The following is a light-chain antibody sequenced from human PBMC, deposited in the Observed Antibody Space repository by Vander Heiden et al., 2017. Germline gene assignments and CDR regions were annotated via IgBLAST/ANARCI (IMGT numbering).Light chain of an antibody. J-gene: IGKJ4*01. CDR1: QAVNSKY. CDR3: QQYTNSFSLT. Sequence: EALLTQFPGTFSLSPVERATLPCRSSQAVNSKYLAWYQQTPGQAPRLLIYAASNRATGIPDRFSGSGSGTDFTLTINRLEPDDFAVYFCQQYTNSFSLTFGEGTKVETK. V-gene: IGKV3-20*01. CDR2: AAS.